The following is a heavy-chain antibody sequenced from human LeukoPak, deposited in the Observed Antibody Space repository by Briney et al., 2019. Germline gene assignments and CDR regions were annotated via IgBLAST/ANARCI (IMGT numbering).Heavy chain of an antibody. CDR2: INPNSGGT. J-gene: IGHJ5*02. Sequence: ASVKVSCKASGYTFTGYYMHWVRQAPGQGLEWMGWINPNSGGTNYAQKFQGRVTMTRDTSISTAYMELSRLRSDDTAVYYCARAEGGTFFGVVISWGQGTLVTVSS. CDR3: ARAEGGTFFGVVIS. V-gene: IGHV1-2*02. D-gene: IGHD3-3*01. CDR1: GYTFTGYY.